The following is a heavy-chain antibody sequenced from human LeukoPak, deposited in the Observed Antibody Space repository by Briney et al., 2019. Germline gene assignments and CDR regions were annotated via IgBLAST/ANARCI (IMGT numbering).Heavy chain of an antibody. J-gene: IGHJ4*02. D-gene: IGHD2-8*02. V-gene: IGHV3-7*01. CDR3: ATVLYWGFDY. CDR1: GFTFRTSW. Sequence: PGGSLRPSCAASGFTFRTSWMSWVRQAPGKGLEWVANIREDGSETYYVDSVKGRFIISRDNAKNSLYLQMNSLRAEDTGVYYRATVLYWGFDYWGQGTLVTVSS. CDR2: IREDGSET.